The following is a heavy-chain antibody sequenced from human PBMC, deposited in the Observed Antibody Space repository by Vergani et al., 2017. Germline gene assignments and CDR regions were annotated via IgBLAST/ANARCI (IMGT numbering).Heavy chain of an antibody. CDR1: GFTFSSYS. J-gene: IGHJ4*02. V-gene: IGHV3-23*04. CDR2: ISGSGGST. D-gene: IGHD5-18*01. CDR3: AKDREGGYSYGNFDY. Sequence: EVQLVESGGGLVKRGGSLRLSCAASGFTFSSYSMNWVRQAPGKGLEWVSAISGSGGSTYYADSVKGRFTISRDNSKNTLYLQMNSLRAEDTAVYYCAKDREGGYSYGNFDYWGQGTLVTVSS.